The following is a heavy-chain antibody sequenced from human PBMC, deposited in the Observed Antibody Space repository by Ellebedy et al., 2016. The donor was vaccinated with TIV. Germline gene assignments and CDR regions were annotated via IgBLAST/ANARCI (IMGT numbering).Heavy chain of an antibody. CDR1: GFTFSIFA. V-gene: IGHV3-23*01. J-gene: IGHJ4*02. CDR3: AKRDSSGYYYARLFDY. CDR2: ISASGEST. Sequence: GGSLRLSCAASGFTFSIFAMSWVRQAPGKGLEWVSTISASGESTYYADSVTGRFTISRYNAKNTLYLQMNSLRAEDTAVYYCAKRDSSGYYYARLFDYWGQGTLVTVSS. D-gene: IGHD3-22*01.